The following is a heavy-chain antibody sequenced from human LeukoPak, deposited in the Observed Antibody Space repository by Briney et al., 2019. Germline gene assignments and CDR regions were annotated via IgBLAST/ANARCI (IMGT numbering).Heavy chain of an antibody. CDR1: GFTFSSYA. D-gene: IGHD1-26*01. V-gene: IGHV3-23*01. CDR2: ISGSGGST. Sequence: GGSLRLSCAASGFTFSSYAMSWVRQVPGKGLEWVSAISGSGGSTYYADSVKGRFTISRDNSKNTLYLQMNSLRAEDTAVYYCAKPLLQWELRYPSQYWGQGTLVTVSS. CDR3: AKPLLQWELRYPSQY. J-gene: IGHJ4*02.